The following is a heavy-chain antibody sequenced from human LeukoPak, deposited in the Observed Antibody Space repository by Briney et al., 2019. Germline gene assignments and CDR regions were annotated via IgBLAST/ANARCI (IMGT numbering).Heavy chain of an antibody. Sequence: GASVKVSCKASGYTFTTYYMHWVRKAPGRGLEWVGIIDPTGGSTSYAQNFQGRVTMTTDTSTSTIYMEMTRLRSEDTAVYYCARDHDPITAGDPNWFDSWGQGTLVTVSS. V-gene: IGHV1-46*01. D-gene: IGHD6-13*01. CDR1: GYTFTTYY. J-gene: IGHJ5*01. CDR3: ARDHDPITAGDPNWFDS. CDR2: IDPTGGST.